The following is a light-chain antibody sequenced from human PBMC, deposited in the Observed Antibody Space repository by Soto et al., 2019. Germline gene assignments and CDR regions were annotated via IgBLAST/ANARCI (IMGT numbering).Light chain of an antibody. V-gene: IGKV3-20*01. J-gene: IGKJ1*01. CDR1: QSVSSSY. Sequence: EVVLAQSPCTRSVSPGERATLSCRASQSVSSSYLAWYQQKPGQAPRLLIYGASSRATGIPDRFSGSGSGTDFTLTISRLEPEDFAVYYCQQYGSSRWTFGQGTKVDIK. CDR2: GAS. CDR3: QQYGSSRWT.